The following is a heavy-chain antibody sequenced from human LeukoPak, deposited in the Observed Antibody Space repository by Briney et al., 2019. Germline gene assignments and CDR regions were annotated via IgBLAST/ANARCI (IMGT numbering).Heavy chain of an antibody. CDR2: INSDGSST. J-gene: IGHJ4*02. D-gene: IGHD3-10*01. CDR3: AKVAKYYYGSETYYFFEH. CDR1: GFTFSSYW. V-gene: IGHV3-74*01. Sequence: GGSLRLSCAASGFTFSSYWMHWVRQAPGKGLVWVSRINSDGSSTSYADSVKGRFTISRDNAKNSLYLQMNSLRVEDTAVYYCAKVAKYYYGSETYYFFEHWGQGTPVSAS.